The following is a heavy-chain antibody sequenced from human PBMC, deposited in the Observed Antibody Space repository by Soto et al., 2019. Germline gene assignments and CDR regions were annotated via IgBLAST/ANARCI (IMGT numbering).Heavy chain of an antibody. CDR1: GFTVSSNY. CDR3: ARGRSLWFGELHFDY. CDR2: IYSGGST. J-gene: IGHJ4*02. V-gene: IGHV3-53*01. Sequence: GGSLRLSCAASGFTVSSNYMSWVRQAPGKGLEWVSVIYSGGSTYYADSVKGRFTISRDNSKNTLYLQMNSLRAEDTAVYYCARGRSLWFGELHFDYWGQGTLVTVSS. D-gene: IGHD3-10*01.